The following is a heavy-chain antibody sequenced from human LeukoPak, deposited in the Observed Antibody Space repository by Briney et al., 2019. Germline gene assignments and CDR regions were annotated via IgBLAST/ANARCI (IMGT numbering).Heavy chain of an antibody. Sequence: QPGGSLRLSCAASGFTFSSYSMNWVRQAPGKGLEWVSSISSSSYIYYADSVKGRFTISRDNAKNSLYLQMNSLRAEDTAVYYCARDELVGATTPDDYWGQGTLVTVSS. J-gene: IGHJ4*02. V-gene: IGHV3-21*01. CDR3: ARDELVGATTPDDY. CDR2: ISSSSYI. CDR1: GFTFSSYS. D-gene: IGHD1-26*01.